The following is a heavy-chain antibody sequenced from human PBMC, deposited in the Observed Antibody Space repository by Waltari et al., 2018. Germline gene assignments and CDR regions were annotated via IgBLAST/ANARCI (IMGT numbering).Heavy chain of an antibody. CDR3: GRDVYGDYVGGGGGAFDI. Sequence: EVQLVESGGGLVKPGGSLRLSCAASGFTLSTSSMTWVRQAPGKGLEWVSSISSRSYIYYVDSVKGRFTISRDNAKNSLYLQMNSLRAEDTAVYYCGRDVYGDYVGGGGGAFDIWGQGTMVTVSS. J-gene: IGHJ3*02. D-gene: IGHD4-17*01. CDR2: ISSRSYI. CDR1: GFTLSTSS. V-gene: IGHV3-21*01.